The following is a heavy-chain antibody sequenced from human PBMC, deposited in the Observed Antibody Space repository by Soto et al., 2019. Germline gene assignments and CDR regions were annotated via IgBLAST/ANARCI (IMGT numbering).Heavy chain of an antibody. D-gene: IGHD5-12*01. CDR1: GGTFSNDI. V-gene: IGHV1-69*04. CDR2: IIPLLDIT. CDR3: ARDSPIGSTFSGYEAIDY. Sequence: SVKVSCKTSGGTFSNDIFTWVRQAPGQGFEWMGRIIPLLDITNYAQKFQGRVTITADKSTSTAYMELNSLRSEDTAVYYCARDSPIGSTFSGYEAIDYWGQGTLVTVS. J-gene: IGHJ4*02.